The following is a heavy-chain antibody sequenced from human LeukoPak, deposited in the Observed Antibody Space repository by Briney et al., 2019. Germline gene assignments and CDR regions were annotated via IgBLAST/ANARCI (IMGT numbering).Heavy chain of an antibody. V-gene: IGHV4-30-2*01. CDR2: IYHSGST. Sequence: SQTLSLTCAVSGGSISSGGYSWSWIRQPPGKGLEWIGYIYHSGSTYYNPSLKSRVTISVDRSKNQFSLKLSSATAADTAVYYCARKRDSSGYYPEYYFDYWGQGTLVTVSS. D-gene: IGHD3-22*01. CDR1: GGSISSGGYS. J-gene: IGHJ4*02. CDR3: ARKRDSSGYYPEYYFDY.